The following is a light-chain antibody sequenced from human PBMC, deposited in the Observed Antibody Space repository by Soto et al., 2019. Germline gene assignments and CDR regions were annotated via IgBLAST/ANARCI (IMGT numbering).Light chain of an antibody. J-gene: IGKJ5*01. CDR1: QSVTSY. CDR2: DAY. Sequence: EIVLTQSPATLSLSPGERATLSCRASQSVTSYLAWYQQRPGQAPRLLINDAYRRATGIPDRFSGSGSGADFTLTIRSLEPEDFAVYYCQQRSSWPITFGQGTRLEI. V-gene: IGKV3-11*01. CDR3: QQRSSWPIT.